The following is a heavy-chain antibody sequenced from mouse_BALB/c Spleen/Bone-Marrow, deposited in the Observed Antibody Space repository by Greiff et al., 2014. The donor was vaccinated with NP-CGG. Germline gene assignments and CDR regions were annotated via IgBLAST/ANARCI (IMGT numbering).Heavy chain of an antibody. D-gene: IGHD2-1*01. CDR1: GFDFSRYW. Sequence: EVQLQQSGGGLVQPGGSLKLSCAASGFDFSRYWMSWVRQAPGKGLEWIGEINPDSSTINYTPSLKGKFIISRDNAKNTLYLQMSKVRSEDTALYYCARQGYYGKGDYWGQGTTLTVSS. V-gene: IGHV4-1*02. J-gene: IGHJ2*01. CDR3: ARQGYYGKGDY. CDR2: INPDSSTI.